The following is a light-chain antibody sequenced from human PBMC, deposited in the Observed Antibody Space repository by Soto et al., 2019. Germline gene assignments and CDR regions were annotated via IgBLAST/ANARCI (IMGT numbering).Light chain of an antibody. CDR2: EVN. CDR1: TSDIGGYDY. V-gene: IGLV2-8*01. Sequence: QSALTQPPSASGSPGQSVAISCTGTTSDIGGYDYFSWYQQHPGKAPKLMIYEVNKRPSGVPDRFSGSKSGNTASLTVSGLQAEDEADYYCSSHGGNSPYVFGTGTKLTVL. CDR3: SSHGGNSPYV. J-gene: IGLJ1*01.